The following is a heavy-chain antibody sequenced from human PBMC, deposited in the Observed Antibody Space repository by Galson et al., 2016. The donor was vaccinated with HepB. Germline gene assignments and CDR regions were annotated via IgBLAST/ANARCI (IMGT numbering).Heavy chain of an antibody. J-gene: IGHJ4*02. D-gene: IGHD6-19*01. V-gene: IGHV3-48*02. Sequence: SLRLSCAASGFIFSNYNMNWVRQAPGKGMEWVSYVSPNGNTKYYADSVKGRFSISKDNAKNSLSLQMTSLRDDDTAVYYCARGLPFHISGWYFDSWGQGILVTVSS. CDR2: VSPNGNTK. CDR3: ARGLPFHISGWYFDS. CDR1: GFIFSNYN.